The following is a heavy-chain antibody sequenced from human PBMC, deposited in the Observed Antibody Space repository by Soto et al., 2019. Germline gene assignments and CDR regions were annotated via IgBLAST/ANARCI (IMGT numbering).Heavy chain of an antibody. V-gene: IGHV1-2*04. CDR3: ERDTYDFYVSSADYGMVV. J-gene: IGHJ6*02. CDR1: GYTLTGSY. CDR2: INPNSGGT. D-gene: IGHD3-22*01. Sequence: GASVKVYCKASGYTLTGSYMHWVRQAPGQGLEWMGWINPNSGGTNYAQKFQGWVTMTRDTSISTAYMELSRLRSDDSSVYYCERDTYDFYVSSADYGMVVWG.